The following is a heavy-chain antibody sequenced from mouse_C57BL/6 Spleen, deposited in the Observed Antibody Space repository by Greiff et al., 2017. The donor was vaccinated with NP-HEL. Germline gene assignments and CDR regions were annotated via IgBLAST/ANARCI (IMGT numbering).Heavy chain of an antibody. D-gene: IGHD1-1*01. Sequence: EVKVVESGGDLVKPGGSLKLSCAASGFTFSSYGMSWVRQTPDKRLEWVATISSGGSYTYYPDSVKGRFTISRDNAKNTLYLQMSSLKSEDTAMYYCARQGYYGSSYVGTIDYWGQGTTLTVSS. CDR3: ARQGYYGSSYVGTIDY. CDR2: ISSGGSYT. CDR1: GFTFSSYG. V-gene: IGHV5-6*01. J-gene: IGHJ2*01.